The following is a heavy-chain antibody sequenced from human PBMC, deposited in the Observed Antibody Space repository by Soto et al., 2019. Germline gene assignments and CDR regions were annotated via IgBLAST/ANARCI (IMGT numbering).Heavy chain of an antibody. D-gene: IGHD1-26*01. CDR1: GYSFAGYW. CDR3: ARLVGPTRNFDS. Sequence: GESLKISCKGSGYSFAGYWITWVRQMPGKGLEWMGIIYPGDSDTRYSPSFQGQVTISADKSISTTYLQWGRLEASDTAMYYCARLVGPTRNFDSWGQGTLVTVSS. CDR2: IYPGDSDT. V-gene: IGHV5-51*01. J-gene: IGHJ4*02.